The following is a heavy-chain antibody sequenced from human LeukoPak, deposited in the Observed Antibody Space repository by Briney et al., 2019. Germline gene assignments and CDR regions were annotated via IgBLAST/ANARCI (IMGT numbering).Heavy chain of an antibody. CDR1: GASISSTIYY. V-gene: IGHV4-39*07. Sequence: SETLSLTCTVSGASISSTIYYWSWIRQPPGKGLEWIGTAYYTGGTYYNPSLNRRVTISVDTSKNQFSLKLTSVTAADTAVYFRARVGHYSNWGTQWFDPWGRGSLVTVSS. J-gene: IGHJ5*02. CDR2: AYYTGGT. CDR3: ARVGHYSNWGTQWFDP. D-gene: IGHD7-27*01.